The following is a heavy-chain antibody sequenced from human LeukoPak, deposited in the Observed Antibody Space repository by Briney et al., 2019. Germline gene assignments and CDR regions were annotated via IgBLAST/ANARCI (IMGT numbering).Heavy chain of an antibody. J-gene: IGHJ4*02. CDR3: AGDTPPGGDYYFDY. CDR1: GFSFSTYG. Sequence: TGGSLRLSCAASGFSFSTYGMHWVRQAPGKGLEWVALIWNAGTNTYYAASVKGRFTISRDNSKNPLYLQMNSLRAEDTAVYYCAGDTPPGGDYYFDYWGQGTLVIVSS. D-gene: IGHD3-16*01. CDR2: IWNAGTNT. V-gene: IGHV3-33*01.